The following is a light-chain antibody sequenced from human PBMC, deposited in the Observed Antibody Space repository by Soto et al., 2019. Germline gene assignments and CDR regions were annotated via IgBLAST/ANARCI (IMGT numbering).Light chain of an antibody. Sequence: DVQMTQSPSSLSASVGDSVTITCRASQGISHWLVWYQQKPGKAPKLLIYAASTLQSGVPSRFSGSGSGTDFTLTISSLQPEDFATYFCQQANNFPPTFGQGTRLEVK. CDR1: QGISHW. CDR2: AAS. CDR3: QQANNFPPT. V-gene: IGKV1-12*01. J-gene: IGKJ5*01.